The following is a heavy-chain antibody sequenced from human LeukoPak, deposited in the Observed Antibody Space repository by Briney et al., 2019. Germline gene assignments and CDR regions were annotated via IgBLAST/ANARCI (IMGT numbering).Heavy chain of an antibody. CDR2: INHSGST. V-gene: IGHV4-34*01. CDR3: ARETTLRNDAFDI. J-gene: IGHJ3*02. Sequence: SETLSLTCAVYAGSFSNYYWSWIRQTPGKGLEWIGQINHSGSTNYNPSLKSRVTISVDTSKNQFSLKLSSVTAVDTAVYYCARETTLRNDAFDIWGQGTMVTVSS. D-gene: IGHD4-17*01. CDR1: AGSFSNYY.